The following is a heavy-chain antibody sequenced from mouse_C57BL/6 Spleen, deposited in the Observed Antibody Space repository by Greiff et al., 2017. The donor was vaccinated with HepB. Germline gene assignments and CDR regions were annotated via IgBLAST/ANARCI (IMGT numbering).Heavy chain of an antibody. D-gene: IGHD1-1*01. V-gene: IGHV1-62-2*01. CDR3: ARHEDQDYYGSSSWFAY. J-gene: IGHJ3*01. CDR1: GHTFTEYT. Sequence: QVQLQQSGAELVKPGASVKLSCKASGHTFTEYTIHWVKQRSGQGLEWIGWFYPGSGSIKYNEKFKDKDTLTADQSSSTVYMELSRLTSEDSAVFFCARHEDQDYYGSSSWFAYWGQGTLVTVSA. CDR2: FYPGSGSI.